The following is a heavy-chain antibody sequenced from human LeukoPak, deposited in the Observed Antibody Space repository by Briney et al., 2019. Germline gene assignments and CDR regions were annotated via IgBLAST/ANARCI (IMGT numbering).Heavy chain of an antibody. CDR3: AKGGSSSTKKYFDY. CDR1: RFTFSSYA. J-gene: IGHJ4*02. V-gene: IGHV3-23*01. D-gene: IGHD1-26*01. CDR2: ISSGGGT. Sequence: PGGSLRLSCAASRFTFSSYAMTWVRQAPGKGLEWVSGISSGGGTYYADSVKGRFTISRDNSQNTLYLQMNGLRAEDAAVYYCAKGGSSSTKKYFDYWGQGTLVTVSS.